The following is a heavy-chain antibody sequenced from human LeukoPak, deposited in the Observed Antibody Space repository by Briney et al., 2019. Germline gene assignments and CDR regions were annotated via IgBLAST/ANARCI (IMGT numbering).Heavy chain of an antibody. CDR2: ISSSSSYT. Sequence: KPGGSLRLSCAASGFTFSDYYMSWIHQAPGKGLEWVSYISSSSSYTNYADSVKGRFTISRDNAKNSLYLQMNSLRAEDTAVYYCARAPHYSNYGPYYYGMDVWGRGTTVTVSS. CDR3: ARAPHYSNYGPYYYGMDV. D-gene: IGHD4-11*01. CDR1: GFTFSDYY. J-gene: IGHJ6*02. V-gene: IGHV3-11*06.